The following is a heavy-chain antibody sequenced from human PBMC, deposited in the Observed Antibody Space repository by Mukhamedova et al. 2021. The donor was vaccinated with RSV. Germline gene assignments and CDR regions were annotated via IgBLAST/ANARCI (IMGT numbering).Heavy chain of an antibody. Sequence: GTITMVADSVRGRFTISRDNAKNTLYLQMNGLRDEDTAVYYCAREGQLVGMVFDFWGQGARVTVSS. CDR2: GTIT. J-gene: IGHJ4*02. CDR3: AREGQLVGMVFDF. V-gene: IGHV3-74*03. D-gene: IGHD6-6*01.